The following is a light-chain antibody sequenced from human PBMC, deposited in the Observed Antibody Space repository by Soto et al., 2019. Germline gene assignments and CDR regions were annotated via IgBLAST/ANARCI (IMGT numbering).Light chain of an antibody. Sequence: DIQLTQSPSFLSASVGDRVTITCRASQGISSYLAWYQQKPGKAPKLLIYAASALQSGVPSRFSGSGSGTEFTLTISSLQPEDFATYYCQQRNSYSYTVGQGTKLEIK. J-gene: IGKJ2*01. V-gene: IGKV1-9*01. CDR2: AAS. CDR3: QQRNSYSYT. CDR1: QGISSY.